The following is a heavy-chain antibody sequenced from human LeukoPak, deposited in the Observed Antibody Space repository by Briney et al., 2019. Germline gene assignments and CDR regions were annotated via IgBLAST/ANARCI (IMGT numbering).Heavy chain of an antibody. D-gene: IGHD5-24*01. V-gene: IGHV4-61*02. CDR3: ARGGEMATSTGAFDI. CDR1: GGSIRSGSYY. J-gene: IGHJ3*02. Sequence: SQTLSLTCTVSGGSIRSGSYYWSWIRQPAGKGLEWIGRIYTSGSTNYNPSLKSRVTISVDTSKNQFSLKLSSVTAADTAVYYCARGGEMATSTGAFDIWGQGTMVTVSS. CDR2: IYTSGST.